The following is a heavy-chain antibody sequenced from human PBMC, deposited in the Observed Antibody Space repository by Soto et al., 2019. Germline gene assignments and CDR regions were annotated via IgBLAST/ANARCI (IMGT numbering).Heavy chain of an antibody. CDR2: IYHSGST. Sequence: QVQLQESGPGLVKPSGTLSLTCAVSGGSISSSNWWSWVRQPPGKGLEWIGEIYHSGSTNYNPSRNSRVTISVDKSKNQFSLKLSSVTAADTAVYYCARDRRDGYNPRRGFDYWGQGTLVTVSS. J-gene: IGHJ4*02. CDR3: ARDRRDGYNPRRGFDY. D-gene: IGHD5-12*01. CDR1: GGSISSSNW. V-gene: IGHV4-4*02.